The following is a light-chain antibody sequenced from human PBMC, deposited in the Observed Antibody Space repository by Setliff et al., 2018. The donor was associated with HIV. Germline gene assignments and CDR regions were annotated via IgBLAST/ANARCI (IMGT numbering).Light chain of an antibody. V-gene: IGLV2-14*03. J-gene: IGLJ1*01. CDR1: SSDVGGYDS. CDR2: NVN. Sequence: QSVLTQPASVSGSPGQSITISCTGTSSDVGGYDSVSWYQQHPGKAPKLLIYNVNNRPSGVSYRLSGSKSGNTDSLTISALQADDDADYYCCSYASNRARVFGTGTKVTVL. CDR3: CSYASNRARV.